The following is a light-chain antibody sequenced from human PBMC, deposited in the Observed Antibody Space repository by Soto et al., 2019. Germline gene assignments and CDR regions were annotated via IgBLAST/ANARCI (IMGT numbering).Light chain of an antibody. CDR1: QSVSSSY. J-gene: IGKJ1*01. CDR2: GAS. V-gene: IGKV3-20*01. Sequence: EIVLTQSPGPLSLSPGERATLSCRASQSVSSSYLAWYQQKPGQAPRLLIYGASSRATGIPVRFSGSGSGTDFALTISRLEPEDLAVYYCQRQQTFGQGTKVEI. CDR3: QRQQT.